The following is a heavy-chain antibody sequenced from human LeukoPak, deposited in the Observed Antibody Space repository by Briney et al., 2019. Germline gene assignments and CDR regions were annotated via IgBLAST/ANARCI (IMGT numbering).Heavy chain of an antibody. J-gene: IGHJ4*02. Sequence: SQTLSLTCAISGDSVSGSPAVWNWIRQSPSRGLEWLGRAYYRSKWYIDYAVSVNGRITITPDTSKNQFSLQLNSVTPEDTAVYYCARGAVRGNTSFDYWGQGTLVTVSS. D-gene: IGHD3-10*01. CDR3: ARGAVRGNTSFDY. CDR2: AYYRSKWYI. CDR1: GDSVSGSPAV. V-gene: IGHV6-1*01.